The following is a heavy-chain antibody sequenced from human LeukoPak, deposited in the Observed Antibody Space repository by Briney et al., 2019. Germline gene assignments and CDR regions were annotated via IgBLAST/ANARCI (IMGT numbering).Heavy chain of an antibody. CDR1: GFSFITYG. CDR2: ISYDGSNK. J-gene: IGHJ4*02. CDR3: ANDMTGPVDS. V-gene: IGHV3-30*18. D-gene: IGHD3-9*01. Sequence: GGSLRLSCAASGFSFITYGMHWVRQAPGKGLEWVAVISYDGSNKYYADSVKGRFTISRDNAKNTLYLQMNSLRAEDTAVYHCANDMTGPVDSWGQGTLVTVSS.